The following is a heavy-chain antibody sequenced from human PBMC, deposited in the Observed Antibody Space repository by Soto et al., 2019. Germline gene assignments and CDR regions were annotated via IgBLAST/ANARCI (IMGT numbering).Heavy chain of an antibody. CDR2: IRPFNGET. J-gene: IGHJ4*02. CDR1: GYTFTAFQ. V-gene: IGHV1-2*02. Sequence: QVHLVQSGAEVVNPGASVKVSCKASGYTFTAFQIHWARQSPGQRLEWMGSIRPFNGETNYAQRFHARVTVTMDKSTSTAYLVLNSLTSDDTALYYWARRRSAVSEVDYWGQGTLVTVSS. D-gene: IGHD2-8*01. CDR3: ARRRSAVSEVDY.